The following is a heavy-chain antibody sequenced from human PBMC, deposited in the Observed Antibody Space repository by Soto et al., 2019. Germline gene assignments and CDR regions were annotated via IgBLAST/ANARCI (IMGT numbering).Heavy chain of an antibody. D-gene: IGHD1-26*01. J-gene: IGHJ4*02. CDR3: ARLLYSGSYSVDY. Sequence: PGGSLRLSCAASGFTFSDYYMSWIRQAPGKGLEWVSYISSSSSYTNYADSVKGRFTISRDNAKNSLYLQMNSLRAEDTAVYYCARLLYSGSYSVDYWGQGTLVTVSS. CDR1: GFTFSDYY. CDR2: ISSSSSYT. V-gene: IGHV3-11*06.